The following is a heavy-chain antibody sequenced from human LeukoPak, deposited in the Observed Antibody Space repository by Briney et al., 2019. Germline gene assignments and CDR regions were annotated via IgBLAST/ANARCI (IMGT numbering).Heavy chain of an antibody. Sequence: GGSLRLSCAASGFTVSSNYMSWVRQAPGKGLEWVSVSYSGGSTYYADSVKGRFTISRDNSKNTLYLQMNSLRAEDTAVYYCARESGTTLYRGAFDPWGQGTLVTVSS. D-gene: IGHD1-1*01. CDR2: SYSGGST. J-gene: IGHJ5*02. CDR3: ARESGTTLYRGAFDP. CDR1: GFTVSSNY. V-gene: IGHV3-66*01.